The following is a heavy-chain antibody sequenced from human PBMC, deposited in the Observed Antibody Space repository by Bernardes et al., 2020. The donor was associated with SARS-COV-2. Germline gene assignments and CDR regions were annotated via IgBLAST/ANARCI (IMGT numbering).Heavy chain of an antibody. D-gene: IGHD2-15*01. Sequence: ETLSLTCAVSGGSISSYYWSWIRQPPGTGLEWIGYVYFSGITNYNPSLKSRVTISVDRPENQFSLKLTSVTAADTALYYCARGYRILDYWGQGSLVIVSS. J-gene: IGHJ4*02. CDR3: ARGYRILDY. V-gene: IGHV4-59*01. CDR1: GGSISSYY. CDR2: VYFSGIT.